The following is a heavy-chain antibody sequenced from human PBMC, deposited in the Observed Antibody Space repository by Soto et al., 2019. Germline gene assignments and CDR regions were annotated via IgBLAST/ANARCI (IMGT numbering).Heavy chain of an antibody. CDR2: ISYDGSNK. J-gene: IGHJ4*02. V-gene: IGHV3-30*18. Sequence: GGSLRLSCAASGFTFSSYGMHWVRQAPGKGLEWVAVISYDGSNKYYADSVKGRFTISRDNSKNTLYLQMNSLRAEDTAVYYCAKDLYYYGSGSPTSFDYWGQGT. D-gene: IGHD3-10*01. CDR3: AKDLYYYGSGSPTSFDY. CDR1: GFTFSSYG.